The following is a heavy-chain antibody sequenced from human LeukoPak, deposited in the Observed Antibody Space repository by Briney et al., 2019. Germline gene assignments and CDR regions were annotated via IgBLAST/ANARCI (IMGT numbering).Heavy chain of an antibody. CDR1: GFTFSSYS. CDR3: ARERQITMIVPDYFDY. Sequence: PGGFLIFSCAAAGFTFSSYSMNWVRQAPGKGLEWGSSISSSSSYIYYADSVKGRFTISRDNAKNSLYLQMNSLRAEDTAVYYCARERQITMIVPDYFDYWGQGTLVTVSS. V-gene: IGHV3-21*01. CDR2: ISSSSSYI. D-gene: IGHD3-22*01. J-gene: IGHJ4*02.